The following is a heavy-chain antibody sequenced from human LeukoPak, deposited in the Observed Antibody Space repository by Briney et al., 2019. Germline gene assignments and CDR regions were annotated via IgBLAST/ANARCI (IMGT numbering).Heavy chain of an antibody. V-gene: IGHV3-20*01. CDR1: GFTFSSYS. D-gene: IGHD6-19*01. Sequence: GGSLRLSCAASGFTFSSYSMNWVRQAPGKGLEWVSGINWNGGSTGYADSVKGRFTISRDNAKNSLYLQMNSLRAEDTALYHCARGDSSGWYLVFDYWGQGTLVTVSS. CDR3: ARGDSSGWYLVFDY. J-gene: IGHJ4*02. CDR2: INWNGGST.